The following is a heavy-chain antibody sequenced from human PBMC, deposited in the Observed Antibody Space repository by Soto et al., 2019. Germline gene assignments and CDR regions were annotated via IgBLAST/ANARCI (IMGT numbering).Heavy chain of an antibody. Sequence: QVQLVESGGGVVQPGRSLRLYCAASRFTFSSYAMHWVRQAPGKGLEWGAVISYDGSNKYYADSVKGRFTISRDNCKNTLYLRMNSLRAEDTAVYYCARALTRGGWELLRGYCFDYWGQGTLVTVSS. CDR1: RFTFSSYA. J-gene: IGHJ4*02. V-gene: IGHV3-30-3*01. CDR2: ISYDGSNK. D-gene: IGHD1-26*01. CDR3: ARALTRGGWELLRGYCFDY.